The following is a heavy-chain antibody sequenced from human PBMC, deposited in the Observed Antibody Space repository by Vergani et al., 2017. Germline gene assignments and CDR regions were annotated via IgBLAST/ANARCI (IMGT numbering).Heavy chain of an antibody. Sequence: QVQLVQSGAEVKKPGASVKVSCKASGYTFTGYYMHWVRQAPGQGLEWMGIINPSGGSTSYAQKFQGRVTMTRDTSTSTVYMELGSLRSEDTAVYYCARAYCSSTSCPSYYMDVWGKGTTVTVSS. CDR2: INPSGGST. D-gene: IGHD2-2*01. CDR1: GYTFTGYY. CDR3: ARAYCSSTSCPSYYMDV. J-gene: IGHJ6*03. V-gene: IGHV1-46*03.